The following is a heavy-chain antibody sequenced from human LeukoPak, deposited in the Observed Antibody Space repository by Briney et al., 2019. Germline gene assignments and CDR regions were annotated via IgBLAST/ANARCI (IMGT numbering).Heavy chain of an antibody. CDR3: AKDNNYFYYMDV. CDR2: ISSSSEYI. Sequence: GGTLRLSCAASGFTFSSNTMNWVRQAPGKGLEWVSSISSSSEYIYYTDSVKGRFTVSRDNAKNSLYLQVNSLRAEDTAVYYCAKDNNYFYYMDVWGKGTTVTVS. CDR1: GFTFSSNT. V-gene: IGHV3-21*01. J-gene: IGHJ6*03.